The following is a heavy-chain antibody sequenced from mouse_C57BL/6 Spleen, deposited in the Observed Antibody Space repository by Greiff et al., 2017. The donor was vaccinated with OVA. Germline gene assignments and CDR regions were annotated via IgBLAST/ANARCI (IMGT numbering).Heavy chain of an antibody. CDR2: IDPETGGT. D-gene: IGHD2-5*01. Sequence: VQLQQSGAELVRPGASVTLSCKASGYTFTDYEMHWVKQTPVHGLEWIGAIDPETGGTAYNQKFKGKAILTADKSSSTAYMELRSLTSEDSAVYYCTRGGSNYGDFDYWGQGTTLTVSS. V-gene: IGHV1-15*01. CDR3: TRGGSNYGDFDY. J-gene: IGHJ2*01. CDR1: GYTFTDYE.